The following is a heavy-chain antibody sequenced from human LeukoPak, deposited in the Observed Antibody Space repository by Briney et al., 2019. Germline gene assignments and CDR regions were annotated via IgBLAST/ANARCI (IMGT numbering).Heavy chain of an antibody. Sequence: GGSLRLSCAASGFIFSSNWMHWVRQVPGKGLEWVSQIDTDGSYTAYADSVKGRFTISRDNAKNTLYLQMNTLRTEDTAVYYCARPYKSGWGKVGLDPWGQGTLVTVSS. CDR2: IDTDGSYT. V-gene: IGHV3-74*01. J-gene: IGHJ5*02. D-gene: IGHD6-19*01. CDR1: GFIFSSNW. CDR3: ARPYKSGWGKVGLDP.